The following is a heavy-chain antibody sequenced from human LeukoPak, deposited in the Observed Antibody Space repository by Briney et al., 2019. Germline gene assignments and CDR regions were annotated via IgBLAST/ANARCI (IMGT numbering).Heavy chain of an antibody. CDR3: ARDRSDYYDSSGYYYSGD. D-gene: IGHD3-22*01. CDR1: GGTFSSYA. Sequence: ASVKVSCKASGGTFSSYAISWVRQAPGQGLEWMGGIIPIFGTANYAQKFQGRVTITADKSTSTAYMELSSLRSEDTAVYYCARDRSDYYDSSGYYYSGDWGQGTLVTVSS. J-gene: IGHJ4*02. V-gene: IGHV1-69*06. CDR2: IIPIFGTA.